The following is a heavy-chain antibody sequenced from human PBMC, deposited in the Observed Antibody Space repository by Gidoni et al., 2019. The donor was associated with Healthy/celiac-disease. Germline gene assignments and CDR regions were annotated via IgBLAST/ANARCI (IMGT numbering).Heavy chain of an antibody. D-gene: IGHD2-2*01. CDR3: ARGRGEVVVPAEVSAGG. V-gene: IGHV4-34*01. J-gene: IGHJ4*02. CDR2: INHSGST. CDR1: GGSFSGYY. Sequence: QVQLQQWGAGLLKPSETLSLTCAVYGGSFSGYYWSWIRQPPGKGLEWIGEINHSGSTNYNPSLKSRVTISVDTSKNQFSLKLSSVTAADTAVYYCARGRGEVVVPAEVSAGGWGQGTLVTVSS.